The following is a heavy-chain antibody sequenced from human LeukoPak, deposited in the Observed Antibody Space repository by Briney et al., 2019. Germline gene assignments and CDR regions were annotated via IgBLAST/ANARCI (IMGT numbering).Heavy chain of an antibody. V-gene: IGHV4-59*01. CDR3: TRGSIAYYYMDV. D-gene: IGHD3-22*01. CDR2: IYYSGST. CDR1: GDSISSYY. Sequence: SETLSLTCTVSGDSISSYYWSWIRQPPGKGLEWIGYIYYSGSTYYNPSLKSRVTISVDTSKNQFSLKLSSVTAADTAVYYCTRGSIAYYYMDVWGKGTTVTISS. J-gene: IGHJ6*03.